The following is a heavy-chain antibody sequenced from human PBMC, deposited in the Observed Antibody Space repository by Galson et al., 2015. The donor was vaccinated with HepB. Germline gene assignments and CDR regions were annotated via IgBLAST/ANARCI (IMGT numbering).Heavy chain of an antibody. J-gene: IGHJ4*02. CDR3: ARIRYSSSWYVSLGFDY. CDR1: GFSLSTSGMC. CDR2: IDWDDDK. V-gene: IGHV2-70*11. Sequence: PALVKPTQTLTLTCTFSGFSLSTSGMCVSWIRQPPGKALEWLARIDWDDDKYYSTSLKTRLTISKDTSKNQVVLTMTNMDPVDTATYYCARIRYSSSWYVSLGFDYWGQGTLVTVSS. D-gene: IGHD6-13*01.